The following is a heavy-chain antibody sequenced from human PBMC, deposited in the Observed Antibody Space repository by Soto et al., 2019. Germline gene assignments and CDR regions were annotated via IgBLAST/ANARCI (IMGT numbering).Heavy chain of an antibody. D-gene: IGHD6-19*01. CDR2: IYPSDSDT. V-gene: IGHV5-51*01. J-gene: IGHJ1*01. CDR3: AAAIGVTESAYFHH. CDR1: GFKSNNNW. Sequence: GESLKISYKGSGFKSNNNWIAWVRQMPGKGLEWMGIIYPSDSDTRYSPSFQGQVTISADKSISTAYLQWTSLKASDTATYYCAAAIGVTESAYFHHWGQGTRVTVSS.